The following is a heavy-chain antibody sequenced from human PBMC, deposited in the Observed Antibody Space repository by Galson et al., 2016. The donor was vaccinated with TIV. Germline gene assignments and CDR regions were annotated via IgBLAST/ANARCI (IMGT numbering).Heavy chain of an antibody. CDR3: AKERDWGVAEFDF. D-gene: IGHD3-10*01. Sequence: SVKVSCKASGYRLIGYYIHWVRQAPGRGPEWMGCINPGNGDTKYAQIFQGSVTLTWDTSVSTAYMELTSLRSDDTAVYFCAKERDWGVAEFDFWGQGTPVSVSS. CDR1: GYRLIGYY. J-gene: IGHJ4*02. V-gene: IGHV1-2*02. CDR2: INPGNGDT.